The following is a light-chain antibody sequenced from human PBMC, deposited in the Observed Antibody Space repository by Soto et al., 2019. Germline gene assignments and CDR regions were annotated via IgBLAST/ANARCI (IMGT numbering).Light chain of an antibody. V-gene: IGKV3D-20*02. CDR2: DAY. CDR3: QQRHMWPIT. CDR1: QSVSSRY. J-gene: IGKJ5*01. Sequence: EIVVTQSAGTVSLSPGERCTLSCMASQSVSSRYLAWYQQKPGQAPRLLIYDAYNRATGIPPRLSGSGYGTEFTLTISSLEPEDSAVYYCQQRHMWPITFGQGTRLDIK.